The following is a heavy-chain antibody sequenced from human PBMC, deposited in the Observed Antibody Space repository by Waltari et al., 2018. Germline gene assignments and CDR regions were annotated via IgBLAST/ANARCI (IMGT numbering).Heavy chain of an antibody. Sequence: QVQLQESGPGLVKPSQTLSLTCTVSGGSVSSGGYSWSWIRQPPGKGLEWIGYIYYSGSTCYNPSLKSRVTISVDTSKNQFSLKLSSVTAADTAVYYCARGQGMDAFDIWGQGTMVTVSS. D-gene: IGHD3-10*01. V-gene: IGHV4-30-4*07. J-gene: IGHJ3*02. CDR2: IYYSGST. CDR3: ARGQGMDAFDI. CDR1: GGSVSSGGYS.